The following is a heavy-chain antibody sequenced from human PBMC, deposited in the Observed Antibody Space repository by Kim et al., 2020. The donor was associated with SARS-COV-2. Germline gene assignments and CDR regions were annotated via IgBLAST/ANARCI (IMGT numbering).Heavy chain of an antibody. CDR3: ARGLVVPAAMLWTVWHYY. D-gene: IGHD2-2*01. CDR2: INHSGST. J-gene: IGHJ6*03. V-gene: IGHV4-34*01. Sequence: GSLSLTCAVSGGSFSGYYWSWIRQPPGKGLEWIGEINHSGSTNYNPSLKSRVTISVDTSKNQFSLKLSSVTAADTAVYYRARGLVVPAAMLWTVWHYY. CDR1: GGSFSGYY.